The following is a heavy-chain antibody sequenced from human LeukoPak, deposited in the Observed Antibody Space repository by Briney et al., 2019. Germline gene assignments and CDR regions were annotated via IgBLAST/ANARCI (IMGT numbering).Heavy chain of an antibody. CDR1: GGSISSGSYY. J-gene: IGHJ3*02. Sequence: SETPSLTCTVSGGSISSGSYYWSWIRQPAGKGLEWIGRIYTSGSTNYNPSLKSRVTISVDTSKNQFSLKLSSVTAADTAVYYCARVRYSYDAFDIWGQGTMVTVSS. D-gene: IGHD5-18*01. CDR3: ARVRYSYDAFDI. CDR2: IYTSGST. V-gene: IGHV4-61*02.